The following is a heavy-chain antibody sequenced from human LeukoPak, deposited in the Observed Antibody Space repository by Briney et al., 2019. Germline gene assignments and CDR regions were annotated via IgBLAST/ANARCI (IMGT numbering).Heavy chain of an antibody. CDR1: GFTFSSYS. D-gene: IGHD3-3*01. Sequence: GGSLRLSCAASGFTFSSYSMNWVRQASGKGLEWVSSIGSSSSYVYYADSVKGRFTISRDNAKNSLYLQMNSLRAEDTAVYYCARPRDRSITIFGVDRDAFDIWGQGTMVTVSS. V-gene: IGHV3-21*01. CDR3: ARPRDRSITIFGVDRDAFDI. J-gene: IGHJ3*02. CDR2: IGSSSSYV.